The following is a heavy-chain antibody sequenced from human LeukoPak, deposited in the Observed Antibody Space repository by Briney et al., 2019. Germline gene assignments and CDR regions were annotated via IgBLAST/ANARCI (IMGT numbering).Heavy chain of an antibody. CDR2: ISSSGSTI. CDR3: ARDPFNYYDSSGYYQDYFDY. CDR1: GFTFSSYE. J-gene: IGHJ4*02. V-gene: IGHV3-48*03. D-gene: IGHD3-22*01. Sequence: GGSLRLPCAASGFTFSSYEMNWVRQAPGKGLEWVSYISSSGSTIYYADSVKGRFTISRDNAKNSLYLQMNSLRAEDTAVYYCARDPFNYYDSSGYYQDYFDYWGQGTLVTVSS.